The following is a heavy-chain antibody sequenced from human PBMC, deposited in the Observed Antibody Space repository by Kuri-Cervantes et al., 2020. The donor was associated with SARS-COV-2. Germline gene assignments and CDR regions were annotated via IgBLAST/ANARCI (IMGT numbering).Heavy chain of an antibody. Sequence: GSLRLSCTVSGGSITDYDWSWLRQSPGKGLEWIGYFYYSGRTNYNPSLKGRVTISVDTSKSQVSLRLTSVTAADTAVYFCARDRCSVTNCYTGDAFDIWGQGRMVTVSS. CDR2: FYYSGRT. D-gene: IGHD2-2*02. CDR3: ARDRCSVTNCYTGDAFDI. CDR1: GGSITDYD. V-gene: IGHV4-59*01. J-gene: IGHJ3*02.